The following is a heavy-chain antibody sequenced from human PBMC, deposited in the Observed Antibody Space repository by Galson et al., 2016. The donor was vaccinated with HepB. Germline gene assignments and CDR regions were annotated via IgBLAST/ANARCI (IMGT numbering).Heavy chain of an antibody. D-gene: IGHD2-21*02. J-gene: IGHJ3*01. CDR3: AVKSGLVVTAGEAFDV. Sequence: SLRLSCAASGFSVGSYYMSWVRQAPGKGLEYVSIIYSGGSTDCADSVKGRFTISRGNSKDTLYLQMNNLRAEDTAVYYCAVKSGLVVTAGEAFDVWGLGTMVTVAS. CDR2: IYSGGST. V-gene: IGHV3-53*01. CDR1: GFSVGSYY.